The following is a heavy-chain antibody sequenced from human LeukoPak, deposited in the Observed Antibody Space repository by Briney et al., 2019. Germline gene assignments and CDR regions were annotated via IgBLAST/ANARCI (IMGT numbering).Heavy chain of an antibody. CDR2: LNHSGST. CDR1: GVSFSGYY. V-gene: IGHV4-34*01. J-gene: IGHJ4*02. CDR3: ARLRGLRGFDY. D-gene: IGHD5-12*01. Sequence: SVTLSFTCAVYGVSFSGYYWGWIRQPPGKGLEWIVELNHSGSTNYTPSLKSRVTISVETSKNQFSLKLSSVTAADTALYYCARLRGLRGFDYWGQGTLVTVSS.